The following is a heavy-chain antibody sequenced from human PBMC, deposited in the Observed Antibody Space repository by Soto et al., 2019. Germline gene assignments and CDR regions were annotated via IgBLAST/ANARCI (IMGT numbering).Heavy chain of an antibody. CDR2: IKGDGTNT. Sequence: PGGSLRLSCAASGFTFSSYWMHWVRQVPGKGLVWVSRIKGDGTNTGYADSVKGRFTISRDNVKNTLYLQMHSLRAEDTAVYYCARGLSGYYGFDYWGQGTLVTVSS. CDR3: ARGLSGYYGFDY. CDR1: GFTFSSYW. D-gene: IGHD5-12*01. V-gene: IGHV3-74*01. J-gene: IGHJ4*02.